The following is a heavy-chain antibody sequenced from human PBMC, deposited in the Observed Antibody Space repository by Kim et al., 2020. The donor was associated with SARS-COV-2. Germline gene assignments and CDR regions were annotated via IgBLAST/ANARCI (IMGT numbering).Heavy chain of an antibody. CDR2: ISGSGGST. Sequence: GGSLRLSCAASGFTFSSYAMSWVRQAPGKGLEWVSAISGSGGSTYYADSVKGRFTISRDNSKNTLYLQMNSLRAEDTAVYYCAKSGFSAAGTFSPLSYFDYWGQGTLVTVSS. J-gene: IGHJ4*02. CDR3: AKSGFSAAGTFSPLSYFDY. V-gene: IGHV3-23*01. D-gene: IGHD6-13*01. CDR1: GFTFSSYA.